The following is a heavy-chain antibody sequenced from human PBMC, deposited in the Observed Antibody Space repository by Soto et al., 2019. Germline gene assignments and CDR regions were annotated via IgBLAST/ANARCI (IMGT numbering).Heavy chain of an antibody. D-gene: IGHD3-10*01. CDR2: IYSSGKT. Sequence: QVQLQESGPGLVKPSQTLSLTCTVSGGSITSGYYYWSWVRQPPGKGLEWIGYIYSSGKTYYNPSLKSRLTMSVDTSKNQFSRKLNSVTAADTAVYYCARDEGYYYGSGWGQGTLVTVSS. V-gene: IGHV4-30-4*01. CDR3: ARDEGYYYGSG. CDR1: GGSITSGYYY. J-gene: IGHJ4*02.